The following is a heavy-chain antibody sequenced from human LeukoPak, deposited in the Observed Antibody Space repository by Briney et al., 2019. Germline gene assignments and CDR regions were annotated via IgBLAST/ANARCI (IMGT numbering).Heavy chain of an antibody. V-gene: IGHV1-24*01. D-gene: IGHD2-8*01. Sequence: GASVKVSCKVSGYTLTELSMHWVRQAPGKGPEWMGGFDVEDGETIYAHKFQGRVTMTEDTSTDTAHMELSSLRSEDTAVYYCSARIMVAASRGLYYFDYWGQGTLVTVSS. J-gene: IGHJ4*02. CDR2: FDVEDGET. CDR1: GYTLTELS. CDR3: SARIMVAASRGLYYFDY.